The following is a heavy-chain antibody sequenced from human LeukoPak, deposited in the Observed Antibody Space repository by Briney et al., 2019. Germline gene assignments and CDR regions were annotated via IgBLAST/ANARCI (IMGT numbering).Heavy chain of an antibody. CDR1: GGTFSSYA. V-gene: IGHV1-69*04. CDR2: IIPILGIA. Sequence: ASVMVSCKASGGTFSSYAISWVRQAPGQGLEWMGRIIPILGIANYAQKFQGRVPITAAKSTSTAYMELSRLRSEDTAGYYCARVSGEAPRDYWGQGTLVTVSS. CDR3: ARVSGEAPRDY. D-gene: IGHD3-10*01. J-gene: IGHJ4*02.